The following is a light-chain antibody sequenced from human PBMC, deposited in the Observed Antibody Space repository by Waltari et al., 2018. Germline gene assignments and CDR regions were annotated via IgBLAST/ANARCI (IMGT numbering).Light chain of an antibody. CDR1: QSVSRA. Sequence: EIVLTQSPGILSLSPGERATLSCRASQSVSRALAWYQQKPGQAPRLLIYGASNRATGIPDRFSGVGSGTDFSLTISRLEPEDFAVYYCQHYVRLPATFGQGTKVEIK. J-gene: IGKJ1*01. CDR2: GAS. V-gene: IGKV3-20*01. CDR3: QHYVRLPAT.